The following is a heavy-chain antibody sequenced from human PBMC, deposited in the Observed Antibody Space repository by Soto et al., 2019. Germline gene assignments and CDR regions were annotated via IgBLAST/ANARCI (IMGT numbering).Heavy chain of an antibody. CDR2: IKTDGSET. CDR1: GFTFSYYW. V-gene: IGHV3-74*01. D-gene: IGHD3-10*02. CDR3: AGALVLCSGSRGY. J-gene: IGHJ4*01. Sequence: EVQLVESGGGLVQPGGSLRLSCAASGFTFSYYWMHWVRQAPGKGLAWVSRIKTDGSETNYADSVRGRFTISIDNANNSLYLQMNGLNVDYTAVYYCAGALVLCSGSRGYWGPGNLVTVSS.